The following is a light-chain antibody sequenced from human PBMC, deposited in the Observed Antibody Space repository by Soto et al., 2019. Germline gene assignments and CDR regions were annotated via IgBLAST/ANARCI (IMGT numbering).Light chain of an antibody. V-gene: IGKV3-15*01. CDR2: GAS. Sequence: EIVLTQYPGTLCLSPGERATLSCRASQSVSSSYLAWYQQKPGQAPRLLIYGASTRATGIPARFSGSGSGTEFTLTIISLQSEDFAVYYCQQYNNWPPSFGPGTKVD. CDR3: QQYNNWPPS. CDR1: QSVSSSY. J-gene: IGKJ3*01.